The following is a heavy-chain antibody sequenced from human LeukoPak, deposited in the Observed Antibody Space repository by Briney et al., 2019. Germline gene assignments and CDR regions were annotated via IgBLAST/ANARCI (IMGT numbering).Heavy chain of an antibody. CDR2: MNSDGSST. V-gene: IGHV3-74*01. Sequence: GGSLRLSCAASGFTFSSYWMHWVRQAPGKGLVWVSRMNSDGSSTNYADAVKGRFTISRDNAKNTLYLQMNSLRAEDTAVYYCARGAYYDSSGYFPNWGQGTLVTVSS. D-gene: IGHD3-22*01. CDR1: GFTFSSYW. J-gene: IGHJ4*02. CDR3: ARGAYYDSSGYFPN.